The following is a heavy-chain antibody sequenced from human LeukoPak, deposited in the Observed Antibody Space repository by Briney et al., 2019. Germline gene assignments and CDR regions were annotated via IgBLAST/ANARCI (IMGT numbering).Heavy chain of an antibody. D-gene: IGHD1-1*01. V-gene: IGHV1-2*02. CDR1: GYTFTGYY. J-gene: IGHJ5*02. Sequence: ASVKVSCKASGYTFTGYYMHWVRQAPGQGLEWMGWINPDSGGTKHAEKFQGRVTMTRDTSITTAYMELRRLRSDDTAVYYCARYNFNDGGYNWFDPWGQGTLVTVSS. CDR3: ARYNFNDGGYNWFDP. CDR2: INPDSGGT.